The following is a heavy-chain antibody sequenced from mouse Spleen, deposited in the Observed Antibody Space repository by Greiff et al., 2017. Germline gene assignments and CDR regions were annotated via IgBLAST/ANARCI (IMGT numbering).Heavy chain of an antibody. D-gene: IGHD4-1*01. CDR3: ARLLTGQYFDY. Sequence: EVKVVESGGDLVKPGGSLKLSCAASGFTFSSYGMSWVRQTPDKRLEWVATISSGGSYTYYPDSVKGRFTISRDNAKNTLYLQMSSLKSEDTAMYYCARLLTGQYFDYWGQGTTLTVSS. J-gene: IGHJ2*01. CDR2: ISSGGSYT. V-gene: IGHV5-6*01. CDR1: GFTFSSYG.